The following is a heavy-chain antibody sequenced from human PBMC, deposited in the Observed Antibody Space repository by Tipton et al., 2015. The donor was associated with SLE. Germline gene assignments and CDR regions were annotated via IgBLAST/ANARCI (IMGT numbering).Heavy chain of an antibody. CDR1: GGSISSSSYY. CDR3: ASSPMVREDYFGY. Sequence: TLSLTCTVSGGSISSSSYYWGWIRQPPGKGLEWIGSIYYSGSTYYNPSLKSRVTISVDTSKNQFSLKLGSVTAADTAVYYCASSPMVREDYFGYWGQGTLVIVSS. CDR2: IYYSGST. D-gene: IGHD3-10*01. V-gene: IGHV4-39*01. J-gene: IGHJ4*02.